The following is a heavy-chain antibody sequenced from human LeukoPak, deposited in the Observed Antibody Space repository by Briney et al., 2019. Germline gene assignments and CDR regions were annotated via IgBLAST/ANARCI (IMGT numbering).Heavy chain of an antibody. J-gene: IGHJ4*02. CDR1: GFPFSSYG. D-gene: IGHD4-23*01. CDR3: VKDRYGGNSDLVY. CDR2: ISYNGITK. V-gene: IGHV3-30*18. Sequence: GGSLRLSCAASGFPFSSYGMNWVRQAPGKGLEWLAVISYNGITKYSADSVKGRFTISRDNSKNTLYLQMNSLRAEDTAVYYCVKDRYGGNSDLVYWGQGTMVSVFS.